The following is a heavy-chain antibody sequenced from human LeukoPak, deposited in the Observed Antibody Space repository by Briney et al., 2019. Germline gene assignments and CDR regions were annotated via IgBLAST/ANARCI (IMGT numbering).Heavy chain of an antibody. CDR2: IKSKTDGGTT. Sequence: GGSLRLSCAASGFTFSNARMSWVRRAPGKGLEWVGRIKSKTDGGTTDYAAPVKGRFTISRDDSKNTLYLQMNSLKTEDTAVYYCTTPYSYSEKNFDYWGQGTLVTVSS. V-gene: IGHV3-15*01. D-gene: IGHD5-18*01. J-gene: IGHJ4*02. CDR3: TTPYSYSEKNFDY. CDR1: GFTFSNAR.